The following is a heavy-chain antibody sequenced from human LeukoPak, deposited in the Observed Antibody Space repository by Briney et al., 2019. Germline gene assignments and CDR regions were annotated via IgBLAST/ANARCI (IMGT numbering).Heavy chain of an antibody. J-gene: IGHJ4*02. V-gene: IGHV4-59*12. CDR3: ARSAQYDFWSGYPIIPFDY. CDR2: IYYSGST. CDR1: GGSISSYY. D-gene: IGHD3-3*01. Sequence: PSETLSLTCTVSGGSISSYYWSWIRQPPGKGLEWIGYIYYSGSTNYNPSLKSRVTISVDTSKNQFSLKLSSVTAADTAVYYCARSAQYDFWSGYPIIPFDYWGQGTLVTVSS.